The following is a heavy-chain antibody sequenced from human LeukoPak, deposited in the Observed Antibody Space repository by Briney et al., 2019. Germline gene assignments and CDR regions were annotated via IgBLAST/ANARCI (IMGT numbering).Heavy chain of an antibody. Sequence: SVTVSRKASGCTFSSYAFSWMRQAPAQGLGWMGGIIPIFGTANNAKTFQGRVTITADESTSTAYMELSSLRSEDTAVYFCARRCRSSSCHDAFDIWGLGTMVTVSS. J-gene: IGHJ3*02. CDR3: ARRCRSSSCHDAFDI. D-gene: IGHD2-2*01. V-gene: IGHV1-69*01. CDR1: GCTFSSYA. CDR2: IIPIFGTA.